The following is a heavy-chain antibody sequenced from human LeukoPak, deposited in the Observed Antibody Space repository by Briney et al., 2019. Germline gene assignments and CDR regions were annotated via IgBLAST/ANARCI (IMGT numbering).Heavy chain of an antibody. V-gene: IGHV4-59*08. J-gene: IGHJ5*02. CDR3: ARAVITMVRGVIIKRGNWFDP. CDR1: GGSISSYY. CDR2: IYYSGST. Sequence: PSETLSLTCTVSGGSISSYYWSWIRQPPGKGLEWIGYIYYSGSTNYNPTLKSRVTMSVDTSKNQFSLKLSSVTAADTAVYYCARAVITMVRGVIIKRGNWFDPWGQGTLVTVSS. D-gene: IGHD3-10*01.